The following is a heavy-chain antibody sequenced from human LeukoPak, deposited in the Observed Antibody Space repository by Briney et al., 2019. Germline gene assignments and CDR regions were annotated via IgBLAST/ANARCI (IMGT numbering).Heavy chain of an antibody. CDR2: ISGSGGST. CDR1: GFTLSSNW. J-gene: IGHJ4*02. CDR3: AKDRGPYCSGGSCYSFDY. D-gene: IGHD2-15*01. Sequence: GGSLRLSCAGSGFTLSSNWMHWVRQAPGKGLEWVSAISGSGGSTYYADSVKGRFTISRDNSKNTLYLQMNSLRAEDTAVYYCAKDRGPYCSGGSCYSFDYWGQGTLVTVSS. V-gene: IGHV3-23*01.